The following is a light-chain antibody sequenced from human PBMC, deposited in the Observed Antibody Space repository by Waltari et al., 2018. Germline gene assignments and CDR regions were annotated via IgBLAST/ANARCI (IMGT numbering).Light chain of an antibody. CDR1: QSVLYSSTNKNY. Sequence: DIVLTQSPDSLAVSLGERATTHCKSSQSVLYSSTNKNYLAWYQQKPGQPPKLLIYWASTRESGVPDRFSGSGSGADFTLTISSLQAEDVAVYYCQQYYSTPPITFGQGTRLEIK. J-gene: IGKJ5*01. V-gene: IGKV4-1*01. CDR2: WAS. CDR3: QQYYSTPPIT.